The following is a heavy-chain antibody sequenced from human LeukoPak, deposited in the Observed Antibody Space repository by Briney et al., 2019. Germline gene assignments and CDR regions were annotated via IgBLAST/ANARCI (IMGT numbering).Heavy chain of an antibody. CDR2: ISGSGDST. D-gene: IGHD2-2*01. J-gene: IGHJ4*02. V-gene: IGHV3-23*01. CDR1: GFTFSSYG. CDR3: AKDDTRVPH. Sequence: PGGSLRLSCAASGFTFSSYGMSWVRQAPGKGLEWVSAISGSGDSTYSADSVKGRFTISRDNSKNTLYLQMSSLRAEDTAVYYCAKDDTRVPHWGQGTLVTVSS.